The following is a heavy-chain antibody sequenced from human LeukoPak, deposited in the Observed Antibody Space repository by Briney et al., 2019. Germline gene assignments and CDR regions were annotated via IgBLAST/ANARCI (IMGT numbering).Heavy chain of an antibody. J-gene: IGHJ5*02. CDR1: GGSFSGYY. CDR2: INHSGST. V-gene: IGHV4-34*01. D-gene: IGHD6-19*01. CDR3: ARGRSSGWYYVWFDP. Sequence: SETLSLTCAVYGGSFSGYYWSWIRQPPGKGLEWIGEINHSGSTNYNPSLKSRVTISVDTSKNQFPLKLSSVTAADTAVYYCARGRSSGWYYVWFDPWGQGTLVTVSS.